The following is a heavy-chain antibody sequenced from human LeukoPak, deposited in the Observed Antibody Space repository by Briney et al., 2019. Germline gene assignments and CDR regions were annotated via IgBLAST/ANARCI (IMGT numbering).Heavy chain of an antibody. V-gene: IGHV3-33*01. D-gene: IGHD3/OR15-3a*01. CDR1: GFTFTNHG. Sequence: PGGSLRLSCAASGFTFTNHGFHWVRQAPGKGLEWVALIWYDGSKKVYVDSVKGRFTISRDDLKNTLYLQMNSLRDEDTAVYYCARGGPFDIWGQGTMVTVSS. CDR3: ARGGPFDI. CDR2: IWYDGSKK. J-gene: IGHJ3*02.